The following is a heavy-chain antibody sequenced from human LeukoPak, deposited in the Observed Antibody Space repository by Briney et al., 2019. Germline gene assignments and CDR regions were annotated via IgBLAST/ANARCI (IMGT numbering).Heavy chain of an antibody. CDR3: ARSQRSSLIDY. D-gene: IGHD6-13*01. CDR2: IWYDGTSK. J-gene: IGHJ4*02. Sequence: GGSLRLSCAASGFSLSAYGVHWVRQAPGKGLEWVAVIWYDGTSKDYADSVKGRFTFSRDNSKNTLYLQMNSLTVGDTAVYYCARSQRSSLIDYWGQGTLVTVSS. CDR1: GFSLSAYG. V-gene: IGHV3-33*01.